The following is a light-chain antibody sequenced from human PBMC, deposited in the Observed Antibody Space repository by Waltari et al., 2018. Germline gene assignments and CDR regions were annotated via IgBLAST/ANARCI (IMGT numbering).Light chain of an antibody. CDR1: ALPKNY. CDR2: EDS. CDR3: YSADSSGNHRV. Sequence: SYELTQPPSVSVSPGQTARITCSGDALPKNYAYWYQQTSGQAPVLVIYEDSKRPAGIPERFSGSNSGTMATLTISGAQVEDEADYYCYSADSSGNHRVFGGGTKLTIL. V-gene: IGLV3-10*01. J-gene: IGLJ3*02.